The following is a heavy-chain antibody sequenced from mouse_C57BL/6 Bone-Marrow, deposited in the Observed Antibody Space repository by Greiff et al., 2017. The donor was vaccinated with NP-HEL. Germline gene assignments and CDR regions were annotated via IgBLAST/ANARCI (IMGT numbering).Heavy chain of an antibody. CDR2: IDPANGNT. D-gene: IGHD4-1*01. CDR3: ASHKTGTGDYYAMDY. CDR1: GFNITNTY. J-gene: IGHJ4*01. Sequence: EVQLVESVAELVRPGASVKLSCTASGFNITNTYMHWVKQRPEQGLEWIGRIDPANGNTKYAPKFPGKATITADTSSNTAYLQLSSLTSEDTAIYYCASHKTGTGDYYAMDYWGQGTSVTVSS. V-gene: IGHV14-3*01.